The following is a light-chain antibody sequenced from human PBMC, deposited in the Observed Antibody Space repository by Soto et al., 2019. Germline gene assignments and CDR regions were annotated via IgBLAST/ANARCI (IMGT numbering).Light chain of an antibody. Sequence: QSALTQPPSASGSPGQSVTISCAGTSSDVGGYNSVSWYQQHPGKAPKVLIYEVNKRPSGIPDRFSGSKSGNTASLTVSDLQAEDEADYYCSSYAGSNNSVFGTGTKATVL. CDR1: SSDVGGYNS. V-gene: IGLV2-8*01. CDR2: EVN. J-gene: IGLJ1*01. CDR3: SSYAGSNNSV.